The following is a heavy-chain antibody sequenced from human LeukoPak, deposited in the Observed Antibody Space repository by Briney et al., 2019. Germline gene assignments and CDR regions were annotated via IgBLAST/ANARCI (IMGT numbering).Heavy chain of an antibody. CDR1: GGSFSGYY. CDR3: ARGRGRAAAFYFDY. Sequence: PSETLSLTCAVYGGSFSGYYWSWIRQPPGKGLEWIGEINHSGSTNYNPSLKSRVTISVDTSKNQFSLKLSSVTAADTAVYYCARGRGRAAAFYFDYWGQGTLVTVSS. D-gene: IGHD2-2*01. J-gene: IGHJ4*02. V-gene: IGHV4-34*01. CDR2: INHSGST.